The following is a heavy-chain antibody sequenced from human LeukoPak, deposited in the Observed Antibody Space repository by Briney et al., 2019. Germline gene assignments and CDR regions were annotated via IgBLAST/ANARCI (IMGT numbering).Heavy chain of an antibody. Sequence: SETLSLTCAVYGGSFSGYYWSWIRQPPGKGLEWIGYIYYSGSTYYNPSLKSRVTISVDTSKNQFSLKLSSVTAADTAVYYCARVPDYSNKNWFDPWGQGTLVTVSS. CDR3: ARVPDYSNKNWFDP. CDR1: GGSFSGYY. CDR2: IYYSGST. J-gene: IGHJ5*02. D-gene: IGHD4-11*01. V-gene: IGHV4-34*09.